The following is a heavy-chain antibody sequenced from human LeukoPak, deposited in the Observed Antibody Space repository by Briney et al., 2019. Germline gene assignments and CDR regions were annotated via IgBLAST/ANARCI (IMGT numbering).Heavy chain of an antibody. CDR2: INHSGST. Sequence: SETLSLTCAVYGGSFSGYYWSWIRQAPGKGLEWIGEINHSGSTNYNPSLKSRVTISVDTSKNQFSLKLSSVTAADTAVYYCAGATERFRYYYYYMDVWGKGTTVTVSS. D-gene: IGHD4-11*01. CDR1: GGSFSGYY. CDR3: AGATERFRYYYYYMDV. J-gene: IGHJ6*03. V-gene: IGHV4-34*01.